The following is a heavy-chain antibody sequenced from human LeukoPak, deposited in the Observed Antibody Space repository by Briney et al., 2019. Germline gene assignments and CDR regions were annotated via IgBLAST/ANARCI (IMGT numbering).Heavy chain of an antibody. Sequence: SPGGSLRLSCAASRFTFSSYSMNWVRQAPGKGLEWVSSISSSGSYIYYADSVKGRFTISRDNAKNSLYLQMNSLRAEDSAVYYCARDRLHYGEYEKTFDYWGQGTLVTVSS. CDR2: ISSSGSYI. V-gene: IGHV3-21*01. D-gene: IGHD4-17*01. CDR1: RFTFSSYS. CDR3: ARDRLHYGEYEKTFDY. J-gene: IGHJ4*02.